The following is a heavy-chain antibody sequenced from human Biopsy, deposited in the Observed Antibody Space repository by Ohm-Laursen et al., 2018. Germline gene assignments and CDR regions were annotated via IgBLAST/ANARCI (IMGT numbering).Heavy chain of an antibody. CDR2: IFYRGST. CDR1: GGSISNNNYY. D-gene: IGHD3-22*01. J-gene: IGHJ5*02. V-gene: IGHV4-39*01. Sequence: GTLSLTCTVSGGSISNNNYYWGWIRQPPGKGLEWIGSIFYRGSTHYKPSLKSRVNISVHTSKNQFSLKLNSVTAADTAVYYCARDYDTSGYYYVSWGQGTLVTVSS. CDR3: ARDYDTSGYYYVS.